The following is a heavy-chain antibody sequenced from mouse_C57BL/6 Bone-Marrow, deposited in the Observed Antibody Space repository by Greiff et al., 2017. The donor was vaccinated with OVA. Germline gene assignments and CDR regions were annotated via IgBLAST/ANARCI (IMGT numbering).Heavy chain of an antibody. D-gene: IGHD2-4*01. CDR1: GYTFTGYW. CDR2: ILPGSGST. CDR3: ARDVGYYDFLYFFDY. J-gene: IGHJ2*01. Sequence: VQLQQSGAELMKPGASVKLSCKATGYTFTGYWIEWVKQRPGHGLEWIGAILPGSGSTNYNEKFKGKATFTADTSSNTAYMQLISLPTQDSAIYYFARDVGYYDFLYFFDYWGQGTTLTVSS. V-gene: IGHV1-9*01.